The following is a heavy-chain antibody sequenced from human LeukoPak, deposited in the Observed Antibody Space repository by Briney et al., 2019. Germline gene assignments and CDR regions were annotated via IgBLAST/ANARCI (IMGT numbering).Heavy chain of an antibody. D-gene: IGHD3-22*01. CDR1: GYSFTSHW. V-gene: IGHV5-51*01. J-gene: IGHJ4*02. CDR3: ARRDYYDSSGYLAGDFDY. CDR2: IYPGDSDT. Sequence: GESLKISCKGSGYSFTSHWIGWVRQMPGKGLEWMGIIYPGDSDTRYSPSFQGQVTISADKSISTAYLQWSSLKASDTAMYYCARRDYYDSSGYLAGDFDYWGQGTRVTVSS.